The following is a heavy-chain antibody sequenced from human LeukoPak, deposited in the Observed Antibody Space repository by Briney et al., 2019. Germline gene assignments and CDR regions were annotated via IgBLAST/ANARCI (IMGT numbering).Heavy chain of an antibody. CDR2: ISWDGGST. D-gene: IGHD5-18*01. J-gene: IGHJ4*02. CDR3: AKARRGYSPFDY. Sequence: GGSLRLSCAASGFTFDDYTMHWVRHAPGKGLEWVSLISWDGGSTYYADSVKGRFTISRDNSKNSLYLQMNSLRTEDTALYYCAKARRGYSPFDYWGQGTLVTVSS. V-gene: IGHV3-43*01. CDR1: GFTFDDYT.